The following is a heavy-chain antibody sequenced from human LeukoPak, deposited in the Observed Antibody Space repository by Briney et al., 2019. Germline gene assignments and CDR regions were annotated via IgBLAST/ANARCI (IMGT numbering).Heavy chain of an antibody. V-gene: IGHV1-69*13. CDR1: GGTFNSYA. CDR2: IIPIFGTA. J-gene: IGHJ3*02. Sequence: SVKVSCKASGGTFNSYAISWVRQAPGQGLEWMGGIIPIFGTANYAQKFQGRVTITADESTSTAYMELSSLRSEDTAVYYCARESYDYYDSSGYYTNDAFDIWGQGTMVTVSS. D-gene: IGHD3-22*01. CDR3: ARESYDYYDSSGYYTNDAFDI.